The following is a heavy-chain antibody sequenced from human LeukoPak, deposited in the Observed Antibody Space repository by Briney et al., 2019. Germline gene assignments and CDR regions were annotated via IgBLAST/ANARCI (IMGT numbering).Heavy chain of an antibody. D-gene: IGHD3-10*01. CDR3: ARGFNVDQPNWFDP. CDR1: GFTFSNYW. J-gene: IGHJ5*02. CDR2: INSDGSKI. V-gene: IGHV3-74*01. Sequence: PGRCLRLSCAAPGFTFSNYWMHWVRQTPGKGLVWVSGINSDGSKILYADSVKGRFTISRDNAKNTLSLQMNSLRAEDTALYYCARGFNVDQPNWFDPWGQGTLVTVSS.